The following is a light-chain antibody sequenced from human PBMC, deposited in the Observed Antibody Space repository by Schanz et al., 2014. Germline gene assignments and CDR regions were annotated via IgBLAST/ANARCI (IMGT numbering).Light chain of an antibody. Sequence: ETLMTQSPATLSVSPGERATLSCRASQGVSSNLAWYQQKPGQAPRLLIYGSSIRATGIPARFSGSGSGTDFTLTISRLEPEDFAVYYCQHYGSSPRTFGQGTRVEIK. CDR1: QGVSSN. V-gene: IGKV3-20*01. CDR3: QHYGSSPRT. J-gene: IGKJ1*01. CDR2: GSS.